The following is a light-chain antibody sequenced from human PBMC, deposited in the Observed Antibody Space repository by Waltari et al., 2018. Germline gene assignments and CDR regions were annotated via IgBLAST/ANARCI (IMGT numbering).Light chain of an antibody. J-gene: IGLJ2*01. CDR1: HSAVGSYDL. Sequence: QSALTQPASVSGSPGQSITISCTGTHSAVGSYDLVSWYQQHPGKAPKVIIYDVSNRPSGVSDRFSASMSANTASLTISGLQTEDEADYYCSSQAGDSAVLFGGGTKLTVL. CDR3: SSQAGDSAVL. V-gene: IGLV2-23*02. CDR2: DVS.